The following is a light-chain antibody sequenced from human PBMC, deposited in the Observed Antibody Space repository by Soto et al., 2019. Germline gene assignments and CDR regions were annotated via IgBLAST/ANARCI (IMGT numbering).Light chain of an antibody. V-gene: IGLV1-44*01. J-gene: IGLJ1*01. CDR2: SNN. CDR1: RSNIGSNP. Sequence: QSVLTQPPSASGTPGQRVTISCSGSRSNIGSNPVNWYQQLPGTAPKLLIDSNNQRPSGVPDRFSGSRSGTSASLAISRLQSEDEADYYCAAWDDSLYGRVFGTGTKVTVL. CDR3: AAWDDSLYGRV.